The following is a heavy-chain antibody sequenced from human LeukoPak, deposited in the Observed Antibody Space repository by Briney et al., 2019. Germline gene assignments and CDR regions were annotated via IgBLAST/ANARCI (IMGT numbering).Heavy chain of an antibody. CDR2: IIPIFGTA. V-gene: IGHV1-69*06. CDR3: ARDYDILTGWFDP. D-gene: IGHD3-9*01. CDR1: GGTFSSYA. J-gene: IGHJ5*02. Sequence: GASVKVSCKASGGTFSSYAISWVRQAPGQGLEWMGGIIPIFGTANYAQKFQGRVTITADKSTSTAYMELSSLRSEDTAVYYCARDYDILTGWFDPWGQGTLVTVSS.